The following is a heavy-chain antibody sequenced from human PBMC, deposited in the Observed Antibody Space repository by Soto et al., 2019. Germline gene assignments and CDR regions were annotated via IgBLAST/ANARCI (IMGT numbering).Heavy chain of an antibody. V-gene: IGHV4-59*02. CDR3: ERDSGSYDFVSRQCRGWFGP. CDR2: VYDSGST. CDR1: GTSVSYYY. J-gene: IGHJ5*02. D-gene: IGHD3-16*01. Sequence: SETLSLTCTVSGTSVSYYYWSWIRQPPGKGLEWIGHVYDSGSTNYSPSLKSRVSMSLDTSTNQVSLNLSSVTPADTAIYYCERDSGSYDFVSRQCRGWFGPRGQGTLVTVSS.